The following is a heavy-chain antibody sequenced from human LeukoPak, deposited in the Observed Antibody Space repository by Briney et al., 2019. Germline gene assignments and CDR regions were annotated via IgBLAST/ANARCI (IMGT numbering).Heavy chain of an antibody. CDR3: ARGSMVRGVDYYYYYGMDV. J-gene: IGHJ6*02. V-gene: IGHV1-18*01. CDR2: ISAYNGNT. Sequence: GASVKVSCKASGYTFTSYGISWVRQAPGQGLEWMGWISAYNGNTNYAQKLQGGVTMTTDTSTSTAYMELRSLRSDDTAVYYCARGSMVRGVDYYYYYGMDVWGQGTTVTVSS. D-gene: IGHD3-10*01. CDR1: GYTFTSYG.